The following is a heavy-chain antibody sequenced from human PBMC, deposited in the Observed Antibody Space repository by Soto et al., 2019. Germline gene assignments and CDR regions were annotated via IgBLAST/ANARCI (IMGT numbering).Heavy chain of an antibody. D-gene: IGHD6-13*01. CDR1: GGSISSYY. CDR3: ARETRRLIAAGYYYYMDV. J-gene: IGHJ6*03. Sequence: SETLSLTCTVSGGSISSYYWSWIRQPPGKGLEWIGYIYYSGSTNYNPSLKSRVTISVDTSKNQFSLKLSSVTAADTAVYYCARETRRLIAAGYYYYMDVWGKGTTVTVSS. V-gene: IGHV4-59*01. CDR2: IYYSGST.